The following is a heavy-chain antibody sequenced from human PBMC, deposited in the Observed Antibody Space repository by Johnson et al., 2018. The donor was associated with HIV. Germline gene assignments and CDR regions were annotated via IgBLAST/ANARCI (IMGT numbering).Heavy chain of an antibody. D-gene: IGHD5-18*01. CDR1: GFTFDDFA. CDR2: ITWNGGST. V-gene: IGHV3-9*01. CDR3: ARVVGYKYGSAGDNDAFDI. J-gene: IGHJ3*02. Sequence: VQLVESGGGMVQPGRSLRLSCAASGFTFDDFAMHWVRQGPGKGLEWVSSITWNGGSTGYADSVKGRFTISRDNAKNSLYLQMNSLRAEDTALYYCARVVGYKYGSAGDNDAFDIWGQGTMVTVSS.